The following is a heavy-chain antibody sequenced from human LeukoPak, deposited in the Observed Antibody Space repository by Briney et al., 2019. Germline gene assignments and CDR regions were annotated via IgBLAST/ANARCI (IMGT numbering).Heavy chain of an antibody. J-gene: IGHJ4*02. D-gene: IGHD3-10*01. CDR3: VRDGIRDIPGIITIRYDY. V-gene: IGHV3-7*05. CDR1: GFNFRDAA. CDR2: IKEDGSDK. Sequence: GGSLRLSCAASGFNFRDAAMTWVRQAPGKGLEWVATIKEDGSDKYYVDSVRGRFTISRDNAENSLYLQMNSLTAEDTALYYCVRDGIRDIPGIITIRYDYWGQGTLVTVSS.